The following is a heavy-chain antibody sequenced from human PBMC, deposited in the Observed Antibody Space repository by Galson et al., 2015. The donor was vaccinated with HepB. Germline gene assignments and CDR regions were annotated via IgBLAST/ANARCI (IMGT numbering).Heavy chain of an antibody. CDR3: AREDVYNYDFDY. CDR2: ISFHGSNK. V-gene: IGHV3-30-3*01. D-gene: IGHD5-24*01. Sequence: SLRLSCAASGFNFSGHAMHWVRQTPGKGLEWVAVISFHGSNKYYAESLKDRFTISRDNSKNTLSLQMRSLRAEDTAVYFCAREDVYNYDFDYWGQGTLVTVSS. CDR1: GFNFSGHA. J-gene: IGHJ4*02.